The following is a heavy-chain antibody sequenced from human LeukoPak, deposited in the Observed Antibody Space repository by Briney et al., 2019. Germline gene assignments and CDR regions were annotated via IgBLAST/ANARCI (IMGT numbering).Heavy chain of an antibody. CDR1: GGSISSGSYY. CDR2: IYTSGST. CDR3: ARHNKESSGSVPPARWLDP. J-gene: IGHJ5*02. V-gene: IGHV4-61*02. D-gene: IGHD3-22*01. Sequence: SQTLSLTCTVSGGSISSGSYYWSWIRQPAGKGLEWIGRIYTSGSTNYNPSLKSRVTISVDTSKIQFSLKLSSVTAADTAVYFCARHNKESSGSVPPARWLDPWGQGTLVTVSS.